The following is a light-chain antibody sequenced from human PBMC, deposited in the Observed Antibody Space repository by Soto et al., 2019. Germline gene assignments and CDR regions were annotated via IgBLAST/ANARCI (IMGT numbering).Light chain of an antibody. CDR1: SSDVGGYNY. CDR2: DVS. V-gene: IGLV2-14*01. J-gene: IGLJ1*01. CDR3: GSYTSSSTLYV. Sequence: QSALTQPASVSGSPGQSITISCTGTSSDVGGYNYVSWYQQHPGKAPKLMSYDVSNRPSGISNRFSGSKSGNTASLTISGLQAEVEADYNSGSYTSSSTLYVFGTGPKVTVL.